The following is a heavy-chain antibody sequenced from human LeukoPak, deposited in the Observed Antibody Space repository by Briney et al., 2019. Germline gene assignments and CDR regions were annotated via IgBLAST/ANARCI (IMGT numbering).Heavy chain of an antibody. V-gene: IGHV6-1*01. CDR3: ARGDVDIVATSNLDY. D-gene: IGHD5-12*01. J-gene: IGHJ4*02. Sequence: SQTLSLTCAISGDSVSSNSAAWNWIRQSPSRGLEWLGRTYYRSRWYNDYAVSVKSRITINPDTSKKQFSLQLNSVTPEDTAVYYCARGDVDIVATSNLDYWGQGTLVTVSS. CDR1: GDSVSSNSAA. CDR2: TYYRSRWYN.